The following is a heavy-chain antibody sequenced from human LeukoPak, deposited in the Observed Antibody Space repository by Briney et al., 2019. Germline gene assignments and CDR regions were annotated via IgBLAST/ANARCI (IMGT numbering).Heavy chain of an antibody. D-gene: IGHD2-2*01. Sequence: GGSLRLSCAASGFTFSTYTMNWVRQAPGKGLEWVSYISSGSSTIYYADSVKGRFTISRDNAKNSLYLQMSSLRAEDTAVYYCARRASTSTSCPLDYWGQGTLVTVSS. CDR2: ISSGSSTI. CDR3: ARRASTSTSCPLDY. V-gene: IGHV3-48*04. CDR1: GFTFSTYT. J-gene: IGHJ4*02.